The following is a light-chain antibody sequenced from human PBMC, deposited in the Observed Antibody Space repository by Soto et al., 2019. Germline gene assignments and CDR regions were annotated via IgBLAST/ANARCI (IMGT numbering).Light chain of an antibody. V-gene: IGKV2-30*01. CDR1: QGSVDTDGNTN. CDR2: QVS. J-gene: IGKJ1*01. CDR3: MQGTRWPWT. Sequence: EVVLTQSQLSLPVTLGQPPPTSCRSSQGSVDTDGNTNWNWFQQRPGQSPSRLISQVSNRDSGVPDRFSGSGSATDFTLKISRVEAEDVGVYFCMQGTRWPWTFGQGTKVEIK.